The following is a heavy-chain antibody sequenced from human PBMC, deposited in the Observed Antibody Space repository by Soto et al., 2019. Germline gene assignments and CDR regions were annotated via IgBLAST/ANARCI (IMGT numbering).Heavy chain of an antibody. CDR1: GGSLSSYY. Sequence: SETLSLTCTVSGGSLSSYYWSWFRQPPGKGLEWIGYIYYSGSTNCNPSLKSRVTISVDTSKNQFSLKLSSVTAADTAVYYCARTWGSKNDYWGRGTLVTVAS. J-gene: IGHJ4*02. D-gene: IGHD3-16*01. CDR2: IYYSGST. V-gene: IGHV4-59*01. CDR3: ARTWGSKNDY.